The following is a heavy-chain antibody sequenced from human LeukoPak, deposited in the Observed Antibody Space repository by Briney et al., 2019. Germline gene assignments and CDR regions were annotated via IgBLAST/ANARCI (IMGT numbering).Heavy chain of an antibody. CDR3: ARVTAIKGTPYYYYYMDV. D-gene: IGHD2-21*02. CDR2: IYTSGST. J-gene: IGHJ6*03. CDR1: GGSISSSSYY. V-gene: IGHV4-61*02. Sequence: SETLSLTCTVSGGSISSSSYYWSWIRQPAGKGLEWIGRIYTSGSTNYNPSLKSRVTMSVDTSKNQFSLKLSSVTAADTAVYYCARVTAIKGTPYYYYYMDVWGKGTTVTISS.